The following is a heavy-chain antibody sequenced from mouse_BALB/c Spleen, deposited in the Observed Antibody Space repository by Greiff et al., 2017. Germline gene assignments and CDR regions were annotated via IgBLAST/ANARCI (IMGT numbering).Heavy chain of an antibody. CDR1: GYTFSSYW. D-gene: IGHD2-1*01. V-gene: IGHV1-9*01. CDR3: ARGGNYVDYAMDY. J-gene: IGHJ4*01. CDR2: ILPGSGST. Sequence: QVQLQQSGAELMKPGASVKISCKATGYTFSSYWIEWVKQRPGHGLEWIGEILPGSGSTNYNEKFKGKATFTADTSSNTAYMQLSSLTSEDSAVYYCARGGNYVDYAMDYWGQGTSVTVSS.